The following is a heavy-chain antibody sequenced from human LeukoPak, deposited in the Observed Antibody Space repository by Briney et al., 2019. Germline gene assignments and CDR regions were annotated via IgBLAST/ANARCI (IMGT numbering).Heavy chain of an antibody. CDR1: GGSFSGYY. CDR3: ARATGTHTYYFDY. CDR2: INHSGST. D-gene: IGHD1-1*01. J-gene: IGHJ4*02. V-gene: IGHV4-34*01. Sequence: PSETLSLTCAVYGGSFSGYYWSWIRQPPGKGLEWIGEINHSGSTNYNPSLKSRVTISVDTSKNQFSLKLSSVTAADTAVYYCARATGTHTYYFDYWGQGTLVTVSS.